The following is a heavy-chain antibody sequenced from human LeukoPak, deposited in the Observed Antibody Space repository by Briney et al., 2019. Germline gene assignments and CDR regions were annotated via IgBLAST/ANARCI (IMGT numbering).Heavy chain of an antibody. CDR3: ARSESGYCSGGSCYSTLDY. J-gene: IGHJ4*02. Sequence: ASVKVSCKASGYTFTTYTMHWVRQAPGQRLEWMGWINGGNGNTKYSQKFQGRVTITADESTSTAYMELSSLRSEDTAVYYCARSESGYCSGGSCYSTLDYWGQGTLVTVSS. V-gene: IGHV1-3*01. CDR1: GYTFTTYT. CDR2: INGGNGNT. D-gene: IGHD2-15*01.